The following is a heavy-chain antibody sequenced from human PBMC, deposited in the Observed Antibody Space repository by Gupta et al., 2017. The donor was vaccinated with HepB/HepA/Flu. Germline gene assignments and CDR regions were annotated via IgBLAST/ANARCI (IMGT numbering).Heavy chain of an antibody. CDR3: AKSMAAGGSGRALDI. CDR2: ISWNSGSI. J-gene: IGHJ3*02. D-gene: IGHD1-26*01. Sequence: EVQLVESGGGLVQPGRSLRLSCAASGFTFDDYAMYWVRQVPGKGLEGGASISWNSGSIGYADSGKGRFTISRDNAKKSLYMQMKRVRTEAMALYFCAKSMAAGGSGRALDIGGQGRMVTV. V-gene: IGHV3-9*03. CDR1: GFTFDDYA.